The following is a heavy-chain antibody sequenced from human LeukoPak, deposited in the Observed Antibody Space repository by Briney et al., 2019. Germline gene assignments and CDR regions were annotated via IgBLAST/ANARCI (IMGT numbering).Heavy chain of an antibody. Sequence: GSLRLSCAASGFTFSNYAMTWVRQAPGKGLEWVSGISAGGGSTYYADSVKGRFTISRDESKSTLYLQMNSLRAEDTAVYYCARGLVGYYDILTYDAFDIWGQGTMVTVSS. D-gene: IGHD3-9*01. V-gene: IGHV3-23*01. CDR1: GFTFSNYA. CDR3: ARGLVGYYDILTYDAFDI. CDR2: ISAGGGST. J-gene: IGHJ3*02.